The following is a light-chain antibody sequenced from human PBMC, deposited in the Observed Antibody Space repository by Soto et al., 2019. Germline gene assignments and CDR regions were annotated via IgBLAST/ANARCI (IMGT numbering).Light chain of an antibody. CDR1: YSDVGSYDL. V-gene: IGLV2-23*02. CDR3: CSYAGTSTPNWV. J-gene: IGLJ3*02. Sequence: QSALTQPASVSGSPGQSITISCTGTYSDVGSYDLVSWYQHYPGKAPKLMIYEVSKRPSGVSHRFSGSKSGNTASLTISGLQAEDEADYFCCSYAGTSTPNWVFSGGTKVTVL. CDR2: EVS.